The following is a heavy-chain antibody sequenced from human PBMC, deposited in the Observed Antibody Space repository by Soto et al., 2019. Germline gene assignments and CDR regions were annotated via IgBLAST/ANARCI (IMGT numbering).Heavy chain of an antibody. Sequence: SVKVSCKASGGTFISYAISWLLQAPGQGLEWMGGIIPIFGTANYAQKFQGRVTITADESTSTAYMELSSLRSEDTAVYYCARDRTPGVGATNYYGMDVWGQGTTVTVS. CDR2: IIPIFGTA. CDR1: GGTFISYA. J-gene: IGHJ6*02. V-gene: IGHV1-69*13. CDR3: ARDRTPGVGATNYYGMDV. D-gene: IGHD1-26*01.